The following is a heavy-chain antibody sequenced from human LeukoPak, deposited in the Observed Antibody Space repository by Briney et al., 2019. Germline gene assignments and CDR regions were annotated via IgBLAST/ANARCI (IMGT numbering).Heavy chain of an antibody. CDR1: GYTFTSYA. J-gene: IGHJ4*02. CDR2: ISAGNGNT. Sequence: ASVKVSCKASGYTFTSYAIHWVRQAPGQRLEWMGWISAGNGNTKYSQNFQGRVTFISNTSATTAFMELSSLRSDDTAVYYCARGGSRVVTYGNFDYWGQGTLVTVSS. CDR3: ARGGSRVVTYGNFDY. V-gene: IGHV1-3*01. D-gene: IGHD2-21*02.